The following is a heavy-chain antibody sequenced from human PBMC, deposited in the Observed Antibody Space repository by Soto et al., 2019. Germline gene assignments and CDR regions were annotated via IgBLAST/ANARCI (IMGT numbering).Heavy chain of an antibody. CDR3: AKDFTPDGYWDFDY. J-gene: IGHJ4*02. CDR2: VLQTGSST. V-gene: IGHV3-23*01. Sequence: GSLRLSCAASGFTFSTYTMSWVRQAPGKGLEWVSAVLQTGSSTYYADSVKGRFTISRDNSKNTLHLQMNNLRAEDTAVYYCAKDFTPDGYWDFDYWGQGTLVTVSS. CDR1: GFTFSTYT. D-gene: IGHD4-17*01.